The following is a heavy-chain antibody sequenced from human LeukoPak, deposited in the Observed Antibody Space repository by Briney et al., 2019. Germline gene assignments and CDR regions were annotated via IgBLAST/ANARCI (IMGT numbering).Heavy chain of an antibody. CDR1: GDSISSYY. V-gene: IGHV4-59*01. Sequence: SETLSLTCTVSGDSISSYYWSWIRQPPGKGLEWIGYIYHSGSTNYNPSLNSRVTISVDTSKSQFSLKLSSVTAADPAVYYCATGYSSTWYYFDYWGQGTLVTVSS. CDR3: ATGYSSTWYYFDY. CDR2: IYHSGST. J-gene: IGHJ4*02. D-gene: IGHD6-13*01.